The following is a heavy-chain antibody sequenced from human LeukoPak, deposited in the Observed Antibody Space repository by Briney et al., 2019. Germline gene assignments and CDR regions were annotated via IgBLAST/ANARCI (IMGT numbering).Heavy chain of an antibody. CDR2: ISNDGSNK. J-gene: IGHJ3*02. V-gene: IGHV3-30*18. Sequence: GGSLRLSCAASGFTFSSYGMHWVRQAPGKGLEWVAVISNDGSNKYYADSVKGRFTISRDTSKNTLYLQMNSLRAEDTAVYYCAKSHINYYDSSGYAFDIWGQGTMVTVSS. CDR3: AKSHINYYDSSGYAFDI. D-gene: IGHD3-22*01. CDR1: GFTFSSYG.